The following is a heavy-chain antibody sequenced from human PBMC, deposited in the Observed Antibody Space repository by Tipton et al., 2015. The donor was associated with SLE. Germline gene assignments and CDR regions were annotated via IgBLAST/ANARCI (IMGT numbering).Heavy chain of an antibody. CDR3: AGCGSGILDAFDI. J-gene: IGHJ3*02. D-gene: IGHD3-10*01. Sequence: TLSLTCTVPGGSISSGGYYWSWIRQPPGKGLEWIGEINHSGSTNYNPSIKSRVNISVDTSKNQFSLKLSSVTAADTAVYYCAGCGSGILDAFDIWGQGTMVTVSS. V-gene: IGHV4-39*07. CDR2: INHSGST. CDR1: GGSISSGGYY.